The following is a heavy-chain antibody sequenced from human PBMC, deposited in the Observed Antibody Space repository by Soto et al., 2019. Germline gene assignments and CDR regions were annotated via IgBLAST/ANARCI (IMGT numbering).Heavy chain of an antibody. D-gene: IGHD3-3*01. CDR2: IYYSGST. CDR3: ARVDFWSGYYPIRSDYSYYGMDV. V-gene: IGHV4-30-4*01. Sequence: SETLSLTCTVSGGSISSGDYYWSWIRQPPGKGLEWIGYIYYSGSTYYNPSLKSRVTISVDTSKNQFSLKLSSVTAADTAVYYCARVDFWSGYYPIRSDYSYYGMDVWGQGTTLTVSS. J-gene: IGHJ6*02. CDR1: GGSISSGDYY.